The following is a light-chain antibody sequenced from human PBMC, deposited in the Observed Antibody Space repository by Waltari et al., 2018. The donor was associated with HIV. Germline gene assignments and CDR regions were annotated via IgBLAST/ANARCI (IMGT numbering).Light chain of an antibody. CDR2: GNS. J-gene: IGLJ3*02. CDR3: QSYDSSLSWV. CDR1: SSNIGAGYD. V-gene: IGLV1-40*01. Sequence: QSVLTQPPSVSGAPGQRVTISCTGSSSNIGAGYDVHWYQQLPGTAPKLLIYGNSNRPSGVPDRFSGAKSGTSASLAITGRQAEDEADYYGQSYDSSLSWVFGGGTKLTVL.